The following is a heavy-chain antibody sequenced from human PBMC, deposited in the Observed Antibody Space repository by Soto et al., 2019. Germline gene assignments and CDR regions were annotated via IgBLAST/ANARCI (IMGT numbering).Heavy chain of an antibody. D-gene: IGHD2-2*01. J-gene: IGHJ6*02. Sequence: QVQLVQSGAEVKKPGSSVKVSCKASGGTFGSYAISCVRQAPGQGLEWMGGIIPIPGTANYAQKFQGRVTIAADESTSTADMEMSSLRSEDTAVYYCARSQGSSTSLQIYYYYYYGMDIWGQGTTVTVSS. V-gene: IGHV1-69*01. CDR2: IIPIPGTA. CDR1: GGTFGSYA. CDR3: ARSQGSSTSLQIYYYYYYGMDI.